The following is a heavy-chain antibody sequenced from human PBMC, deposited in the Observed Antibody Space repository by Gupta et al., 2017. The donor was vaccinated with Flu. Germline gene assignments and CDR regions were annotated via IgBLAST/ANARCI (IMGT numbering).Heavy chain of an antibody. CDR3: AKAAYTTGWCPLDY. J-gene: IGHJ4*02. CDR2: ISYDGSND. D-gene: IGHD6-19*01. V-gene: IGHV3-30*18. Sequence: QAPGKGLEWVAVISYDGSNDYYADSVKGRFTISRDSSKNTLYLQMNSLRADDTAVYYCAKAAYTTGWCPLDYWGQGTLVTVSS.